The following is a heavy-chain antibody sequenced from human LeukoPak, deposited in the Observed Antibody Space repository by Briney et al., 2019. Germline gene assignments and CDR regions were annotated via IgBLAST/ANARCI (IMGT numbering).Heavy chain of an antibody. CDR3: ARGNLGVVIIPVYFDY. D-gene: IGHD3-3*01. CDR2: ISSNGGST. V-gene: IGHV3-64*01. Sequence: GGSLRLSCAASGFTFSSYAMHWVRQAPGKGLEYVSAISSNGGSTYYANSVKGRFTISRDNSKNTLYLQMGSLRAEDMAVYYCARGNLGVVIIPVYFDYWGQGTLVTVSS. J-gene: IGHJ4*02. CDR1: GFTFSSYA.